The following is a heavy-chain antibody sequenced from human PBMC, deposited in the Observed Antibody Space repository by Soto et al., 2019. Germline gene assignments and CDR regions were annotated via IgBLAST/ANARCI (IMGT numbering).Heavy chain of an antibody. D-gene: IGHD5-12*01. CDR2: IIPIFGTA. J-gene: IGHJ4*02. V-gene: IGHV1-69*13. CDR3: ARNPSPEEGIYRDQYYFEY. Sequence: VKVSCKASGSTFSSYASLLVRQAPGQGLEWMGGIIPIFGTANYAQKFQGRVTITADESTSTAYMELSSLRSEDTAVYYCARNPSPEEGIYRDQYYFEYWRQGTLVTVS. CDR1: GSTFSSYA.